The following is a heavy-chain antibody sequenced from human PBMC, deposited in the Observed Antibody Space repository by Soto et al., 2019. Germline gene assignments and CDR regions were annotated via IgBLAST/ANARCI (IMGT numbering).Heavy chain of an antibody. Sequence: SQTLSLTCAISGASVSSKSAAWNWIRQSPSRGLEWLGRTYYRSKWYNDYAVSVKSRITINPDTSKNQFSLQLNSVTPEDTAVYYCAGESGSLDAFDIWGQGTMVTVSS. CDR2: TYYRSKWYN. CDR1: GASVSSKSAA. CDR3: AGESGSLDAFDI. J-gene: IGHJ3*02. D-gene: IGHD1-26*01. V-gene: IGHV6-1*01.